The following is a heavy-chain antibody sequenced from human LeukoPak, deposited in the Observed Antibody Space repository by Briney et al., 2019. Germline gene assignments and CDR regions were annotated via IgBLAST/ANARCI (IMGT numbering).Heavy chain of an antibody. CDR2: IIPIFGTA. CDR1: GGTFSSYA. CDR3: ARGSIVGATTPPNY. D-gene: IGHD1-26*01. V-gene: IGHV1-69*05. J-gene: IGHJ4*02. Sequence: SVKVSCKASGGTFSSYAISWVRQAPGQGLEWMGRIIPIFGTANYAQKFQGRVTITTDESTSTAYVELSSLRSEDTAVYYCARGSIVGATTPPNYWGQGTLVAVSS.